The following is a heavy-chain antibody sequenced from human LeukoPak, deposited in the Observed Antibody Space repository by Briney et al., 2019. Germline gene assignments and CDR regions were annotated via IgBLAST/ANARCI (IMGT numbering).Heavy chain of an antibody. CDR3: ARLMCSSTSCYVGDNWFDP. J-gene: IGHJ5*02. Sequence: SETLSLTCAVFGGSISFYYWSWIRQPAGKGLEWIGRIHTSGSTNYNPSLKSRVTISVDTSKNQLSLKLSSVTATDTAVYYCARLMCSSTSCYVGDNWFDPWGQGTLVTVSS. V-gene: IGHV4-4*07. CDR2: IHTSGST. D-gene: IGHD2-2*01. CDR1: GGSISFYY.